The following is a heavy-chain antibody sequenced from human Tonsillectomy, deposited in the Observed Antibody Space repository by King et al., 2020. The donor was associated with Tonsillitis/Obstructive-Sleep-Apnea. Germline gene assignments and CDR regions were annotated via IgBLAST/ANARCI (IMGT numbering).Heavy chain of an antibody. Sequence: VQLVESGGGLVQPGESLIVSCVASGFTFSSYWMTWVRQAPGEGLGWVANIKQDGSEKYYVDSVKGRFTISRDNAKNSLYLQMNSLRAEDTAVYYCATFSWRGCLGDYWGQGTLVTVSS. CDR1: GFTFSSYW. CDR3: ATFSWRGCLGDY. J-gene: IGHJ4*02. V-gene: IGHV3-7*03. CDR2: IKQDGSEK. D-gene: IGHD3-3*01.